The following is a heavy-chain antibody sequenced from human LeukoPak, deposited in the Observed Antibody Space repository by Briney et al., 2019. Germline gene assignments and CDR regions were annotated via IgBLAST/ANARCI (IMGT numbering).Heavy chain of an antibody. Sequence: PGGSLRLSCAASGFTFSTYALHWVRQAPGKGLEWVAVISYDGTNNYLADSVKGRFTISRDQSRNTLYLQMNSLRPEDTAVYYCARDRTPFIKGRDWCIDLWGRGTLVTVSS. J-gene: IGHJ2*01. CDR2: ISYDGTNN. CDR3: ARDRTPFIKGRDWCIDL. CDR1: GFTFSTYA. D-gene: IGHD3-10*01. V-gene: IGHV3-30-3*01.